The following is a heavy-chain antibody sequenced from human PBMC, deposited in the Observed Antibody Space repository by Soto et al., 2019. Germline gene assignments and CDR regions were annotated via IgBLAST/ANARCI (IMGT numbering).Heavy chain of an antibody. CDR3: ARHSPDFDWLSQFDY. CDR2: INHSGST. CDR1: GGSFSGYY. V-gene: IGHV4-34*01. D-gene: IGHD3-9*01. J-gene: IGHJ4*02. Sequence: PSETLPLTCAVYGGSFSGYYWSWIRQPPGKGLEWIGEINHSGSTNYNPSLKSRVTLSIDTSKNQLSLKLSSVTAADTAVYYCARHSPDFDWLSQFDYWGQGTLVTVSS.